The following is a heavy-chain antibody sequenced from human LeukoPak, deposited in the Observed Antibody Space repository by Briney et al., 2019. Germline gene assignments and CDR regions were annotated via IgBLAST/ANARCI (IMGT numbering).Heavy chain of an antibody. Sequence: VSVKVSCKVSGYTLTELAMHWVRQAPGKGLEWVGGFDPEDGETNYAQKFQGRVTMTEDTSTDTAYMELSSLRSEDTAVYYCATDLGWELPGYWGPGTLVTASS. CDR1: GYTLTELA. J-gene: IGHJ4*02. D-gene: IGHD1-26*01. V-gene: IGHV1-24*01. CDR2: FDPEDGET. CDR3: ATDLGWELPGY.